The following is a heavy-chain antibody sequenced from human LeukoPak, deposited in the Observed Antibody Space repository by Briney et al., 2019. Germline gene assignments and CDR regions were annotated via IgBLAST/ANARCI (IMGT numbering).Heavy chain of an antibody. CDR2: VSSSGST. D-gene: IGHD6-13*01. Sequence: SETLSLTCSVSGDSISYFYWSWIRQAAGKGLEWIGRVSSSGSTDYNASLKSRVTMSVDTSNNQLSLKVISVTAADTAVYYCARGVIAAGGSDFDYWGQGTLVTVSS. CDR3: ARGVIAAGGSDFDY. J-gene: IGHJ4*02. V-gene: IGHV4-4*07. CDR1: GDSISYFY.